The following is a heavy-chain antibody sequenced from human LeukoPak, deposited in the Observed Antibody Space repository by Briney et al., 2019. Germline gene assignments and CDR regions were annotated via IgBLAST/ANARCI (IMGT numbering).Heavy chain of an antibody. J-gene: IGHJ5*02. Sequence: SVKLSCKASGGTFSSYAISWVRQAPGQGLEWMGGIIPIFGTANYAQKFQGRVTITTDESTSTAYMELSCLRSDETAVYYCARGPMDYDFWSGYFGAWFDPWGQGTLVTVSS. CDR2: IIPIFGTA. CDR1: GGTFSSYA. D-gene: IGHD3-3*01. CDR3: ARGPMDYDFWSGYFGAWFDP. V-gene: IGHV1-69*05.